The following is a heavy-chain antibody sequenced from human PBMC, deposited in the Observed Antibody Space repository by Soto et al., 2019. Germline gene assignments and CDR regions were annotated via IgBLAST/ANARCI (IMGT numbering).Heavy chain of an antibody. Sequence: QVQLVQSGAEVKKPGASVKVSCKASGYTFTSYDINWVRQATGQGLEWMGWMNPNSGNTGYAQKFQGRVTMTRNTSISTAYMELSSLRSEDTAVYYCARELYDFWSGYYNTPYYYYGMDVWGQGTTVTVSS. J-gene: IGHJ6*02. CDR3: ARELYDFWSGYYNTPYYYYGMDV. CDR1: GYTFTSYD. D-gene: IGHD3-3*01. V-gene: IGHV1-8*01. CDR2: MNPNSGNT.